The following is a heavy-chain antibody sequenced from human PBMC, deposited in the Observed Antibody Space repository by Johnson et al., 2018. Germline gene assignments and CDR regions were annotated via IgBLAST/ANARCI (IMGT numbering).Heavy chain of an antibody. D-gene: IGHD3-16*01. Sequence: QVQLQQWGAGLLKXSETXSLXCAVYGGSFSGYYWSWIRQPPGKGLEWIGEINHSGSTNYNPSLKSRVTISVDTSKNQFSMRLSSVTAADTAVYYCARARGGVAKFAYYYYNMDVWGKGTTVTVSS. CDR2: INHSGST. CDR3: ARARGGVAKFAYYYYNMDV. J-gene: IGHJ6*03. V-gene: IGHV4-34*01. CDR1: GGSFSGYY.